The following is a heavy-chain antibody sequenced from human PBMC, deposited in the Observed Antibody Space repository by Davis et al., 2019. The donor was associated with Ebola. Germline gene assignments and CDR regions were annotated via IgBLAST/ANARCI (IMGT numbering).Heavy chain of an antibody. D-gene: IGHD6-19*01. CDR1: GNSFTSHW. V-gene: IGHV5-51*01. J-gene: IGHJ4*02. CDR3: ARREQWLVQGYFDY. Sequence: GESLKISCKDSGNSFTSHWIGWVRQMPGKGLDWMGIIYTGDSDTRYSPSFQGQVTISADKSISTAYLQWSSLKASDTAMYYCARREQWLVQGYFDYWGQGTLVTVSS. CDR2: IYTGDSDT.